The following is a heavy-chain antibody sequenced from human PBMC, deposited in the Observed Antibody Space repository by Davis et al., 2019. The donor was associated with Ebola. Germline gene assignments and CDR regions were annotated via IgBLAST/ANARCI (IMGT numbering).Heavy chain of an antibody. CDR1: GYTFTGYY. D-gene: IGHD6-13*01. Sequence: ASVKVSCKASGYTFTGYYMHWVRQAPGQGLEWMGWINPNSGGTNYAQKFQGWVTMTRDTSISTAYMELSRLRSDDTAVYYCARGEDVDSSSWYDWFDPWGQGTLVTVSS. CDR3: ARGEDVDSSSWYDWFDP. J-gene: IGHJ5*02. CDR2: INPNSGGT. V-gene: IGHV1-2*04.